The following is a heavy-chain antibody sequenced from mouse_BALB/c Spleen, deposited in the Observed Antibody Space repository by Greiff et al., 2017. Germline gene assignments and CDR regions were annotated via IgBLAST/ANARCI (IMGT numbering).Heavy chain of an antibody. J-gene: IGHJ1*01. V-gene: IGHV1S126*01. CDR1: GYSFTSYW. CDR3: ARTAHYYGSSYDWYFDV. D-gene: IGHD1-1*01. Sequence: QVQLKESGPQLVRPGASVKISCKASGYSFTSYWMHWVKQRPGQGLEWIGMIDPSDSETRLNQKFKDKATLTVDKSSSTAYMQLSSPTSEDSAVYYCARTAHYYGSSYDWYFDVWGAGTTVTVSS. CDR2: IDPSDSET.